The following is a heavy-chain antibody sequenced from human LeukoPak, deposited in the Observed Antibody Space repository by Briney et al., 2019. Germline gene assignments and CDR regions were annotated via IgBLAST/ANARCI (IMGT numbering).Heavy chain of an antibody. CDR1: GGTFSSYA. V-gene: IGHV1-69*05. CDR2: IIPIFGTA. Sequence: SVKVSCKASGGTFSSYAISWVRQAPGQGLEWMGGIIPIFGTANYAQKFQGRVTITTDESTSTAYMELSSLRSEDTAVYYCARVSMDTAMVSKYYYYLDVWGKGTTVTVSS. J-gene: IGHJ6*03. CDR3: ARVSMDTAMVSKYYYYLDV. D-gene: IGHD5-18*01.